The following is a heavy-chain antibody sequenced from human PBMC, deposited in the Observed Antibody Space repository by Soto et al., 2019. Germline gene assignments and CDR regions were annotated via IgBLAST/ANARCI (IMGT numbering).Heavy chain of an antibody. J-gene: IGHJ4*02. Sequence: ASVKVSCKSSGYPFNTYYLHWVRQAPGQGLEWMGMIHPSGGGSTYAQKFLGRVTMTMDSSTSTVFMELTSLRSADTAVYYCARGGHIAVVNDRFDSWGQGTRVTVAS. CDR3: ARGGHIAVVNDRFDS. V-gene: IGHV1-46*02. CDR2: IHPSGGGS. CDR1: GYPFNTYY. D-gene: IGHD2-21*01.